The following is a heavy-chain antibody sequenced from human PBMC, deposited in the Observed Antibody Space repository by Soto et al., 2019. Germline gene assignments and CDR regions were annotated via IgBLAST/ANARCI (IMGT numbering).Heavy chain of an antibody. CDR2: ISASGDST. CDR1: GVGFSNYG. CDR3: ATDPRGPDY. V-gene: IGHV3-23*01. J-gene: IGHJ4*02. Sequence: VHLLESGGGLVQPGGSLKLSCATSGVGFSNYGMSWVRQAPGKGLEWVSGISASGDSTYYADPVKGRFTISGENSKRTLYLQMNSLRAEDTAIYYCATDPRGPDYWGQGTQVTVS.